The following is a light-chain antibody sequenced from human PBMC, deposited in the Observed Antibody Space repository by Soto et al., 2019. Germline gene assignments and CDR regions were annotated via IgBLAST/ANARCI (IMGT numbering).Light chain of an antibody. V-gene: IGKV1-5*01. CDR1: QSISSW. J-gene: IGKJ1*01. Sequence: DIQMTQSPSTLSASVGYRVTITCRASQSISSWLAWYQQKPGKAPKLLIYDASNLESGVPSRFSGGGSGTEFSLTISSLQPDDFATYYCQQYNYFWAFGQGTKVDIK. CDR3: QQYNYFWA. CDR2: DAS.